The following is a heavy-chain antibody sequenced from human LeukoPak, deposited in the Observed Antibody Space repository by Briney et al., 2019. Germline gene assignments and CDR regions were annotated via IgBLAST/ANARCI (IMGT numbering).Heavy chain of an antibody. J-gene: IGHJ4*02. D-gene: IGHD3-22*01. Sequence: SVKVSCKASGGTFSSYAISWVRQAPGQGLEWMGGIIPIFGTANYAQKFQGRVTITADKSTSTAYMELSSLRSDDTAVYYCARGRSYYDSSGYPINYYFDYWGQGTLVTVSS. V-gene: IGHV1-69*06. CDR2: IIPIFGTA. CDR1: GGTFSSYA. CDR3: ARGRSYYDSSGYPINYYFDY.